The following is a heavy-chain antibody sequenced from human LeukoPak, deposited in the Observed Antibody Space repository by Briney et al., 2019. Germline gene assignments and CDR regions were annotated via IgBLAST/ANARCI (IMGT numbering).Heavy chain of an antibody. CDR3: AKDPDSSGWYYFDY. V-gene: IGHV3-30*18. J-gene: IGHJ4*02. CDR1: GFTFSSYG. D-gene: IGHD6-19*01. CDR2: ISYDGSNK. Sequence: GRSLRLPCAASGFTFSSYGMHWVRQAPGKGLEWAAVISYDGSNKYYADSVKGRFTISRDNSKNTLYLQMNSLRAEDTAVYYCAKDPDSSGWYYFDYWGQGTLVTVSS.